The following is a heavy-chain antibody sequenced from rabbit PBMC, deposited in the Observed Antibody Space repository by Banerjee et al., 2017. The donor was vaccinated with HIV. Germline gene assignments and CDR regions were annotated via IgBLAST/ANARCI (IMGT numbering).Heavy chain of an antibody. Sequence: QEQLEESGGDLVKPEGSLTLTCTASGFSFSNKYVMCWVRQAPGKGLEWIACIGVGSSGTYYASWAKGRFTISKTSSTTVTLQMTSLTAADTATYFCARGDATSGWGFNLGGPGTLVTVS. V-gene: IGHV1S45*01. J-gene: IGHJ4*01. D-gene: IGHD4-1*01. CDR3: ARGDATSGWGFNL. CDR1: GFSFSNKYV. CDR2: IGVGSSGT.